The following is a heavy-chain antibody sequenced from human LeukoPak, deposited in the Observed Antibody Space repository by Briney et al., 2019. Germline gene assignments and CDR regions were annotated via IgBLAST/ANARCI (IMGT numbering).Heavy chain of an antibody. V-gene: IGHV3-33*01. CDR1: GFTFSSYG. CDR2: IWYDGSNK. J-gene: IGHJ4*02. Sequence: GGSLRLSCAASGFTFSSYGMHWARQAPGKGLEWVAVIWYDGSNKYYADSVKGRFTISRDNSKNTLYLQMNSLRAEDTAVYYCAREDPYSLPFDYWGQGTLVTVSS. D-gene: IGHD4-11*01. CDR3: AREDPYSLPFDY.